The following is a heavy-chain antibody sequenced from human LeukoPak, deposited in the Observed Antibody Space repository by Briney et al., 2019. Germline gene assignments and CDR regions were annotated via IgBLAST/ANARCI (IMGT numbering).Heavy chain of an antibody. Sequence: SETLSLTCTVSGGSISSYYWSWIRQPPGKGLEWIGYIYYSGSTNYNPSLKSRVTISVDMSKNQFSLKLSSVTAADTAVYYCARSGVVVGATSPFDYWGQGTLVTVSS. J-gene: IGHJ4*02. V-gene: IGHV4-59*01. CDR1: GGSISSYY. CDR2: IYYSGST. D-gene: IGHD1-26*01. CDR3: ARSGVVVGATSPFDY.